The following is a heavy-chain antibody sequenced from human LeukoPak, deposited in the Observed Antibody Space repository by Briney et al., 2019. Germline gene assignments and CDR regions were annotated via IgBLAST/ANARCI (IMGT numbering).Heavy chain of an antibody. CDR3: ARRLRPGSYYFGY. Sequence: SETLSLTCAVYGGSFSGYYWSWIRQPPGKGLEWIGEINHSGSTNYKPSLKSRVTISVDTSKNQFSLKLSSVTAADTAVYYCARRLRPGSYYFGYWGQGTLVTVSS. D-gene: IGHD4-17*01. CDR1: GGSFSGYY. CDR2: INHSGST. J-gene: IGHJ4*02. V-gene: IGHV4-34*01.